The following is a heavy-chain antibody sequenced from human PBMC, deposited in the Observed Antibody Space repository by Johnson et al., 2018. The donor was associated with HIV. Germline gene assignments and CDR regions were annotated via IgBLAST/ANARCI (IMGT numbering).Heavy chain of an antibody. CDR2: MYSGGSP. J-gene: IGHJ3*02. D-gene: IGHD3-16*01. CDR1: GFTVSSSY. Sequence: VQLVESGGASVQPGGSLRLSCAASGFTVSSSYMSWIRQAPGKGLEWVSVMYSGGSPYYAESVKARFTISRDNSKNTLYLQMNSLRAEDTADYYCAKLYAPQFPDAFDIWGQGTMVTVSS. V-gene: IGHV3-66*04. CDR3: AKLYAPQFPDAFDI.